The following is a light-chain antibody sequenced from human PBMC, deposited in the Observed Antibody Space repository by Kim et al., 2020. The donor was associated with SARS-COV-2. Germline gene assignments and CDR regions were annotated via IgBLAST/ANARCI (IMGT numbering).Light chain of an antibody. CDR3: GTWDSSLSAYV. V-gene: IGLV1-51*01. CDR1: SSNIGNNY. J-gene: IGLJ1*01. Sequence: QSVLAQPPSVSAAPAQTVTISCSGSSSNIGNNYVSWYQQLPGTAPKLLIYDNNKRPSGIPDRFSGSKSGTSATLGITGLQTGDEADYYCGTWDSSLSAYVFGTGTKVTVL. CDR2: DNN.